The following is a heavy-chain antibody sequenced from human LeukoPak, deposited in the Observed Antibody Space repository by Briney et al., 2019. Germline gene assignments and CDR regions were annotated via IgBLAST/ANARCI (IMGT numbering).Heavy chain of an antibody. Sequence: PSETLSLTCTVSGGSISSSRYFWGWIRQSPGKGLEWIGSFSYSGHTYYNPSLKSRVIISGDTSKNQFSLRLSSVTAADTAVYYCAAGHYYDSSGYYAPRSYFDYWGQGTLVTVSS. J-gene: IGHJ4*02. CDR3: AAGHYYDSSGYYAPRSYFDY. CDR1: GGSISSSRYF. D-gene: IGHD3-22*01. CDR2: FSYSGHT. V-gene: IGHV4-39*01.